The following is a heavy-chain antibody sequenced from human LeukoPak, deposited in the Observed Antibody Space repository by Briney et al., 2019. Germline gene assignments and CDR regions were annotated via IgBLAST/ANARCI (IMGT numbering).Heavy chain of an antibody. V-gene: IGHV4-39*01. CDR1: GGSISSSSYY. J-gene: IGHJ2*01. CDR3: ARHTHYYDSSGRGWYFDL. CDR2: IYYSGST. Sequence: SETLFLTCTVSGGSISSSSYYWGWIRQPPGKGLEWIGSIYYSGSTYYNPSLKSRVTISVDTSKNQFSLKLSSVTAADTAVYYCARHTHYYDSSGRGWYFDLWGRGTLVTVSS. D-gene: IGHD3-22*01.